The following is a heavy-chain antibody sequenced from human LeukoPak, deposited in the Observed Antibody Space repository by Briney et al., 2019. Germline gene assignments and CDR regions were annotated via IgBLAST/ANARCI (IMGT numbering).Heavy chain of an antibody. CDR3: AKEYSGYDFDY. CDR2: TSGSGGNT. CDR1: GFTFSDYA. J-gene: IGHJ4*02. Sequence: GGSLRLSCTASGFTFSDYAMNWVRQAPGKGLEWVAATSGSGGNTYYADSVKGRFTISRDNSKNTLYLQMNSLRAEDTAVYYCAKEYSGYDFDYWGQGTLVTVSS. V-gene: IGHV3-23*01. D-gene: IGHD5-12*01.